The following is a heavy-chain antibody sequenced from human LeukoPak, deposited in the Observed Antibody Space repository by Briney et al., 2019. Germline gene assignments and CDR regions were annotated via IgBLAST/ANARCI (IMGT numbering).Heavy chain of an antibody. D-gene: IGHD6-13*01. CDR2: MYYSGST. J-gene: IGHJ4*02. Sequence: PSETLSLTRTVSGGSISSSSYYWGWIRQPPGKGLEWIGIMYYSGSTYHNPSLKSRVTISVDTSKNQFSLKLSSVTAADTAVYYCARLSGGYSSSTYYFDYWGQGTLVTVSS. V-gene: IGHV4-39*01. CDR1: GGSISSSSYY. CDR3: ARLSGGYSSSTYYFDY.